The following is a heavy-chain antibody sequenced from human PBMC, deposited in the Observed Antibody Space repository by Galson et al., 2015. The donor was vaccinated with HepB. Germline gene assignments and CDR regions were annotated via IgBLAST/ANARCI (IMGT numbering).Heavy chain of an antibody. J-gene: IGHJ4*02. CDR1: GYTFISYG. D-gene: IGHD4-17*01. Sequence: SVKVSCKASGYTFISYGVIWVRQAPGQGLEWMGWISTYNGNTKYAQKFQGRVTMTTDTSTSTAYMDLRSLRSDDTAVYFCARDGSYGDYKFWGQGILVTVSS. CDR2: ISTYNGNT. CDR3: ARDGSYGDYKF. V-gene: IGHV1-18*01.